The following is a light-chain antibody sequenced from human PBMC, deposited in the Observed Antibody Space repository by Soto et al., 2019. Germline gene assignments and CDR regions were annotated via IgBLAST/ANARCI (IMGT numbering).Light chain of an antibody. CDR3: QQRNIWPT. V-gene: IGKV3-11*01. Sequence: EIVLTQSPATLSLSPGERATLSCSASQSVNIYLDWYQQKPGQAPMLLIYDASNRATGIPARFSVSGSGTEFTPIISGLEHDEFAGYGCQQRNIWPTFGQGTKVE. CDR2: DAS. CDR1: QSVNIY. J-gene: IGKJ1*01.